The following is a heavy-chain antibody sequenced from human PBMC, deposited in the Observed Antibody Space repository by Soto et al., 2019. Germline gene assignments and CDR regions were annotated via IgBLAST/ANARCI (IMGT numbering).Heavy chain of an antibody. CDR1: GFTFSSYA. D-gene: IGHD6-6*01. J-gene: IGHJ5*02. V-gene: IGHV3-30-3*01. Sequence: PGGSLRLSCAASGFTFSSYAMHWVRQAPGKGLEWVAVISYDGSNKYYADSVKGRFTISRDNSKNTLYLQMNSLRAEHTAVYYCASSRFLRHWFDPWGQGTLVTVSS. CDR2: ISYDGSNK. CDR3: ASSRFLRHWFDP.